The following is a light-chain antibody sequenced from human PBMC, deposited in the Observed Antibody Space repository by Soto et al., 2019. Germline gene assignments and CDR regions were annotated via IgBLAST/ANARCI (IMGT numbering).Light chain of an antibody. J-gene: IGKJ1*01. CDR3: QQYIDSPRT. Sequence: EIILTQSPGTLALSPGDGATLSCRGSQTVNRNYLAWYHQRPGQPPRLLIYGVSNRASGVPDRFSGDGSGTEFTLTIGRLDPDDFGVYYCQQYIDSPRTFGQGTRVEVK. V-gene: IGKV3-20*01. CDR1: QTVNRNY. CDR2: GVS.